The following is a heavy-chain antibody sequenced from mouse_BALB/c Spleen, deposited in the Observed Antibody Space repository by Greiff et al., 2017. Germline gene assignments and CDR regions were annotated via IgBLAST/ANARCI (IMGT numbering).Heavy chain of an antibody. D-gene: IGHD2-1*01. CDR2: IYPGDGDT. V-gene: IGHV1-80*01. CDR1: GYAFSSYW. Sequence: QVHVKQSGAELVRPGSSVKISCKASGYAFSSYWMNWVKQRPGQGLEWIGQIYPGDGDTNYNGKFKGKATLTADKSSSTAYMQLSSLTSEDSAVYFCERKGGNFLGAMDYWGQGTSVTVSS. J-gene: IGHJ4*01. CDR3: ERKGGNFLGAMDY.